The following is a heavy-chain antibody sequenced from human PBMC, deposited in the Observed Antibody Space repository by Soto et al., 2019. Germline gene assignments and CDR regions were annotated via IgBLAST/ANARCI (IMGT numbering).Heavy chain of an antibody. CDR2: INHSGST. Sequence: QVQLQQWGAGLLKPSETLSLTCAVYGGSFSGYYWSWIRQPPGKGLEWIGEINHSGSTNYNPSLKSRLTISVDTSKNQFSLKLSSVTAADTAVYYCERGPRAVAGHHYYFAYWGQGTLVTVSS. CDR3: ERGPRAVAGHHYYFAY. J-gene: IGHJ4*02. CDR1: GGSFSGYY. D-gene: IGHD6-19*01. V-gene: IGHV4-34*01.